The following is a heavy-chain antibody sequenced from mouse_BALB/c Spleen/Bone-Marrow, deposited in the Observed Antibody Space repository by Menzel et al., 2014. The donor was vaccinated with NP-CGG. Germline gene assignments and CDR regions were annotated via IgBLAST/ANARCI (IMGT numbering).Heavy chain of an antibody. V-gene: IGHV4-1*02. J-gene: IGHJ2*01. D-gene: IGHD2-14*01. CDR3: ARPYYRYLYFDY. Sequence: EVKLEESGGGLVQPGRSLKLSCAASGFDFSRYWMNWVRPAPGKGLEWIGEINPDSSTINYTPSLKDKFIISRDNAKNTLYLQMSKVRSEDTALYYCARPYYRYLYFDYWGQGTTLTVSS. CDR1: GFDFSRYW. CDR2: INPDSSTI.